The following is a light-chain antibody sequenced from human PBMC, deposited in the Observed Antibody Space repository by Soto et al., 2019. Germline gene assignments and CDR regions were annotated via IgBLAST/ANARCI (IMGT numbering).Light chain of an antibody. Sequence: DIVMTQTPFSLSVTPGQPASISCKSSQSLLHGDGKTYLYWYLQKAGQSPQLLIHEVSNRFSGVPDRLRGSGSGTEFTLKISRVEAEDVGVYYCMQSLQLPLTFGAGPKVELK. CDR2: EVS. CDR1: QSLLHGDGKTY. J-gene: IGKJ4*01. V-gene: IGKV2D-29*02. CDR3: MQSLQLPLT.